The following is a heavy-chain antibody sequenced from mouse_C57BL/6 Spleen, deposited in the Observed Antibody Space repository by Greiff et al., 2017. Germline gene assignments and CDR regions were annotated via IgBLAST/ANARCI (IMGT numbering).Heavy chain of an antibody. J-gene: IGHJ2*01. V-gene: IGHV1-82*01. D-gene: IGHD5-1*01. CDR2: IYTGDGDT. CDR3: ARVSTSESYFDY. Sequence: VQLQQSGPGLVKPGASLKISCKASGYAFSSSWMNWVKQRPGKGLAWIGRIYTGDGDTNYNGTVKGRVTLTVDKSTRTASMLLSSLTSEDSAVYFCARVSTSESYFDYWGQGTTLTVSS. CDR1: GYAFSSSW.